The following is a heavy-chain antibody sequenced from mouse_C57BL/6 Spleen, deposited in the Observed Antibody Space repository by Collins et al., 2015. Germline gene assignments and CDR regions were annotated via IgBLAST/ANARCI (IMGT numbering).Heavy chain of an antibody. CDR3: ARGGDVGAMDY. D-gene: IGHD3-3*01. CDR1: GYAFSNYW. Sequence: QVQLQQSGAELVKPGASVKISCKASGYAFSNYWMNWVKQRPGKGLEWIGQIYPGDGDSNYNGKFKGKATLTADKSSSTAYMQLSSLTSEDSAVYFCARGGDVGAMDYWGQGTSVTVSS. CDR2: IYPGDGDS. V-gene: IGHV1-80*01. J-gene: IGHJ4*01.